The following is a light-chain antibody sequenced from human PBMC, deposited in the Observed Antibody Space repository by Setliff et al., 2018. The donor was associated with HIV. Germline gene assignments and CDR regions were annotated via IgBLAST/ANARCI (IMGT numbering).Light chain of an antibody. V-gene: IGLV2-14*03. Sequence: QSVLIQPASVSGSPGQSITISCTGPSSDVGGYNSVSWYQQHPGKVPKLMIYDVSNRPSGVSNRFSGSKSGNTASLTISGLQAEDEADYYCSSYTSTSTPYVFGTGTKVTVL. CDR1: SSDVGGYNS. CDR2: DVS. J-gene: IGLJ1*01. CDR3: SSYTSTSTPYV.